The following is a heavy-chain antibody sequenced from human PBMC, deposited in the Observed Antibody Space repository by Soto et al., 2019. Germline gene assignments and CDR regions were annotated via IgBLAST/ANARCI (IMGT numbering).Heavy chain of an antibody. CDR3: ARGIPYDFWSGYYRGRDYYYYYMDV. J-gene: IGHJ6*03. D-gene: IGHD3-3*01. Sequence: QVQLQQWGAGLLKPSETLSLTCAVYGGSFSGYYWSWIHQPPGKGLEWIGEINHSGSTNYNPSLKSRVTISVDTSKNQFSLKLSSVTAADTAVYYCARGIPYDFWSGYYRGRDYYYYYMDVWGKGTTVTVSS. CDR2: INHSGST. CDR1: GGSFSGYY. V-gene: IGHV4-34*01.